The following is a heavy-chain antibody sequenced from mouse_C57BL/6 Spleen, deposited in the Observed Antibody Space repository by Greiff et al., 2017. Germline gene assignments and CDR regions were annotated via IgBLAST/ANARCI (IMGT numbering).Heavy chain of an antibody. CDR1: GYAFTNYL. D-gene: IGHD1-1*01. Sequence: VQLQQSGAELVRPGTSVKVSCKASGYAFTNYLIEWVKQRPGQGLEWIGVINPGSGGTNYNEKFKGKATLTADKSSSTAYMQLSSLTTEDSAIYYCALYYYGSSPYAMDYWGQGTSVTVSS. V-gene: IGHV1-54*01. J-gene: IGHJ4*01. CDR3: ALYYYGSSPYAMDY. CDR2: INPGSGGT.